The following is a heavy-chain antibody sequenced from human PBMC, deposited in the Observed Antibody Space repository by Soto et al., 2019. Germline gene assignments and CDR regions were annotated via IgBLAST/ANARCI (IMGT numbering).Heavy chain of an antibody. Sequence: SLRLSCSASGFSFSDYTMTWVRQAPGKGLEWVSSISTGSANIYYADSVKGRFIISRDNSKNTLYLQMNSLRAEDTAVYYCAPPPGPRGYWGQGTLVTVS. V-gene: IGHV3-21*04. CDR1: GFSFSDYT. J-gene: IGHJ4*02. CDR3: APPPGPRGY. CDR2: ISTGSANI.